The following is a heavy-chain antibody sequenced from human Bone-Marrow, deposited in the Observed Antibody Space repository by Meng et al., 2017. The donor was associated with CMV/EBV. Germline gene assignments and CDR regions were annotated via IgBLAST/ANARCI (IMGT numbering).Heavy chain of an antibody. J-gene: IGHJ6*02. CDR2: IYSGGTT. CDR3: AEAEQPADGLDV. CDR1: GFTVTTKY. Sequence: GGSLRLSCAASGFTVTTKYMTWVRQAPEKGLEWVSLIYSGGTTYYAESVKGRFNLSRDNSKNTVYLQMNSLRHEDTATYYCAEAEQPADGLDVWGQGTTVTFSS. V-gene: IGHV3-66*02. D-gene: IGHD6-13*01.